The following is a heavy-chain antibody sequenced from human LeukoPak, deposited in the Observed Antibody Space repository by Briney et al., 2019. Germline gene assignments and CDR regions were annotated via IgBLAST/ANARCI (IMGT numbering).Heavy chain of an antibody. J-gene: IGHJ3*02. CDR1: GGSISSYY. CDR2: IYESGST. D-gene: IGHD3-22*01. CDR3: AREGFSHYDSSCYHDAFDI. Sequence: SETLSLTCTVSGGSISSYYWSWIRQPPGKGLEGIGYIYESGSTNYKPSLKSRVTMSVDTSKNEFSLKLSSVPAADTAVYYCAREGFSHYDSSCYHDAFDIWGQGTKVTVSS. V-gene: IGHV4-59*01.